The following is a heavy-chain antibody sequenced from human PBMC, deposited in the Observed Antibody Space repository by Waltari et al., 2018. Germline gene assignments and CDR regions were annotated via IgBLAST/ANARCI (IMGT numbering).Heavy chain of an antibody. D-gene: IGHD2-2*01. Sequence: QVQLQESGPGLVKPSQTLSLPCTVSGGPISSGSYYWSWIRQPAGKGLEWIGRIYTSGSTNYNPSLKSRVTISVDTSKNQFSLKLSSVTAADTAVYYCARGRYQLPPYYFDYWGQGTLVTVSS. J-gene: IGHJ4*02. CDR1: GGPISSGSYY. CDR3: ARGRYQLPPYYFDY. CDR2: IYTSGST. V-gene: IGHV4-61*02.